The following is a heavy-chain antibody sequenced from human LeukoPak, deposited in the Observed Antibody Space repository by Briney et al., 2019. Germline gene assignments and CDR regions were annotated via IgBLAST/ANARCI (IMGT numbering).Heavy chain of an antibody. Sequence: QTLSLTCDISGDSVSSNSAAWNWIRQSPSRGLEWLGRTYYMSKWYNDYAVSVKSRISINPDTSKNQFSLHLNSVTPEDTAVYYCAREPTVPTWAGFDYWGQGTLVTVSS. J-gene: IGHJ4*02. CDR1: GDSVSSNSAA. V-gene: IGHV6-1*01. D-gene: IGHD4/OR15-4a*01. CDR2: TYYMSKWYN. CDR3: AREPTVPTWAGFDY.